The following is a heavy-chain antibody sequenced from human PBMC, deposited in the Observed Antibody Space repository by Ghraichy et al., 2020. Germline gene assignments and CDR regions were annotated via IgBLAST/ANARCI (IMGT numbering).Heavy chain of an antibody. CDR1: GYSLTELS. CDR2: LDREDAET. Sequence: VKVSCKVSGYSLTELSMHWVRQAPGKGLEWMGGLDREDAETIYAQRFQGRVTMTEDTSSDTAHMELSSLRSEDTAVYYCVTGFHNYMDVWGKGTTVTVSS. V-gene: IGHV1-24*01. J-gene: IGHJ6*03. D-gene: IGHD3-10*01. CDR3: VTGFHNYMDV.